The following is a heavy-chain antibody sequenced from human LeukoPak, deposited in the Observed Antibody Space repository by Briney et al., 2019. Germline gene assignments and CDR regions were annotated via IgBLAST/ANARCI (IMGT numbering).Heavy chain of an antibody. J-gene: IGHJ4*02. D-gene: IGHD3-22*01. CDR2: ISDSSFFT. CDR1: GFTFSDYY. CDR3: AKSSNGYSLDY. Sequence: PGGSLRLSCAASGFTFSDYYMSWIRQATGKALECVSYISDSSFFTKYAGSVKGRFTVSRDNAKHSLYLHMNSLRAEDTAIYYCAKSSNGYSLDYWGQGTLVTVSS. V-gene: IGHV3-11*06.